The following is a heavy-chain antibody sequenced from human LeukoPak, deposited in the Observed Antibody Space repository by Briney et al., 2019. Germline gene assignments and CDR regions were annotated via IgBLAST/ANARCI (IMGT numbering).Heavy chain of an antibody. V-gene: IGHV3-30*18. CDR3: AKDRAYYYMDV. D-gene: IGHD3-10*01. Sequence: GGSLRLSCAASGFTFTTYGMHWVRQAPGEGLDWVALISYDGTKTYYSDSVKGRFTISRDNSKNTLYLQMNSLRAEDTAVYYCAKDRAYYYMDVWGKGTTVTVSS. CDR1: GFTFTTYG. CDR2: ISYDGTKT. J-gene: IGHJ6*03.